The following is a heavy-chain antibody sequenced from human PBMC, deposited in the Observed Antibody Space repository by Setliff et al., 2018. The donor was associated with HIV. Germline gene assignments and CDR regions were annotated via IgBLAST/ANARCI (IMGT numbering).Heavy chain of an antibody. CDR2: IHTTGST. D-gene: IGHD3-16*01. CDR1: GDSISSGSYY. Sequence: SETLSLTCSVSGDSISSGSYYWSWIRLPAGKGLEWIGQIHTTGSTNYNPSLKSRVTISVDTSKNQFSLNLNSVTATDTAVYYCAKRTFGSGRLDPWGQGTLVTVSS. V-gene: IGHV4-61*09. J-gene: IGHJ5*02. CDR3: AKRTFGSGRLDP.